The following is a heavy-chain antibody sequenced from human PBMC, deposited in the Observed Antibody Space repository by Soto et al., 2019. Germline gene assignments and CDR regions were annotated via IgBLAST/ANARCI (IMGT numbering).Heavy chain of an antibody. D-gene: IGHD5-18*01. Sequence: SQTLSLTCAISGDSVSSNSAAWNWIRQSPSRGLEWLGRTCYRSKWYNDYPISVKGRITINPDTSKNRFSLQLNSVTPEDTGLYYCARETGGEYTYGSYYYVFNGMDVWGQGTPVTVSS. J-gene: IGHJ6*02. CDR3: ARETGGEYTYGSYYYVFNGMDV. CDR1: GDSVSSNSAA. CDR2: TCYRSKWYN. V-gene: IGHV6-1*01.